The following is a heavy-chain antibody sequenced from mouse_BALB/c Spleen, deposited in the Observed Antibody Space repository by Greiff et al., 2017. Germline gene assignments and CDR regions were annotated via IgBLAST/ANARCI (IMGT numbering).Heavy chain of an antibody. D-gene: IGHD4-1*01. CDR1: GYTFTSYW. CDR3: TLNWEGYYFDY. CDR2: IYPGSGST. J-gene: IGHJ2*01. Sequence: KQPGSELVRPGASVKLSCKASGYTFTSYWMHWVKQRHGQGLEWIGNIYPGSGSTNYDEKFKSKGTLTVDTSSSTAYMHLSSLTSEDSAVYYCTLNWEGYYFDYWGQGTTLTVSS. V-gene: IGHV1S22*01.